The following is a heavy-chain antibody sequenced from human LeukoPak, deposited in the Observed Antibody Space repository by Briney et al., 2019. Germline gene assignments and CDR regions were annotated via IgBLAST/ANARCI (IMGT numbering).Heavy chain of an antibody. CDR2: ISSSGSTI. CDR1: GFTFSDYY. J-gene: IGHJ6*03. Sequence: GGSLRLSCAASGFTFSDYYMSWIRQAPGKGLEWVSYISSSGSTIYYADSVKGRFTISRDNAKNSLYLQMNSLRAEDTAVYYCARVYGTTPYYYYYMDVWGKGTTVTVSS. V-gene: IGHV3-11*01. CDR3: ARVYGTTPYYYYYMDV. D-gene: IGHD1-7*01.